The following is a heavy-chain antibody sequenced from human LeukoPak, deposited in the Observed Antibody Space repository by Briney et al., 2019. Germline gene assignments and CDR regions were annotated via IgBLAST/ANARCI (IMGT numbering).Heavy chain of an antibody. CDR3: ARGHPTMYYFDY. Sequence: GSSVKVSCKASGGTFSSYAISWVRQAPGQGLEWMGRIIPILGIANYAQKFQGRVTITADKSTSTAYMELSSLRSEDTAVYYCARGHPTMYYFDYWGQGTLVTVSS. CDR1: GGTFSSYA. V-gene: IGHV1-69*04. D-gene: IGHD3-10*02. J-gene: IGHJ4*02. CDR2: IIPILGIA.